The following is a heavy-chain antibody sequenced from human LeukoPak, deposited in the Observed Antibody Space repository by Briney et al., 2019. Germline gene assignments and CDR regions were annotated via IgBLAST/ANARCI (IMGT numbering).Heavy chain of an antibody. CDR2: INHSGST. V-gene: IGHV4-34*01. CDR1: GGSFSGYY. J-gene: IGHJ4*02. D-gene: IGHD7-27*01. CDR3: AREQRELGY. Sequence: SETLSLTCAVYGGSFSGYYWSWIRQPPGKGLEWIGEINHSGSTNYNPSLKSRVTTSVDTSKNQFSLKLSSVTAADTAVYYCAREQRELGYWGQGTLVTVSS.